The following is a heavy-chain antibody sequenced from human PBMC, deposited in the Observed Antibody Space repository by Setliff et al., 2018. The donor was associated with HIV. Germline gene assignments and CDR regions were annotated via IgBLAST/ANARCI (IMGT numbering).Heavy chain of an antibody. D-gene: IGHD2-15*01. CDR3: ARGQYCGGGSCYSPSYNWFDP. J-gene: IGHJ5*02. Sequence: SETLSLTCTVSSDSIRFYYWTWIRQPPGKGLEWIGNIYYTGSTNYNPSLKSRVTMSVDTSKNQFSLRLSSVTAADTAVYYCARGQYCGGGSCYSPSYNWFDPWGQGTLVTVSS. V-gene: IGHV4-59*12. CDR1: SDSIRFYY. CDR2: IYYTGST.